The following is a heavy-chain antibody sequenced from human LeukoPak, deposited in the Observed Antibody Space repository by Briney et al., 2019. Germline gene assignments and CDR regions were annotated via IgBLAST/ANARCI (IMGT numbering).Heavy chain of an antibody. CDR2: ISGSGGST. J-gene: IGHJ3*02. CDR3: AKPSRAGYDAFDI. CDR1: GFTFSSYW. V-gene: IGHV3-23*01. D-gene: IGHD6-19*01. Sequence: GGSLRLACAASGFTFSSYWMHWVRQAPGKGLEWVSAISGSGGSTYYADSVKGRFTNSRDDSKTTLYLQMNSLRAEDTAVYYCAKPSRAGYDAFDIWGQGTMVTVSS.